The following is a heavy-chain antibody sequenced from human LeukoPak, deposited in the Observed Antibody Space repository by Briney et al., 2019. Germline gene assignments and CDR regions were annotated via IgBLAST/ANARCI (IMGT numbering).Heavy chain of an antibody. CDR1: GGSFSGHY. J-gene: IGHJ5*02. D-gene: IGHD6-6*01. CDR2: INHSGST. CDR3: ARVRKQLVRGGYNWFDP. Sequence: PSETLSLTCAVYGGSFSGHYWSWIRQPPGKGLEWIGEINHSGSTNYNPSLKSRVTISVDTSKNQFSLQLSSVTAADTAVYYCARVRKQLVRGGYNWFDPWGQGTLVTVSS. V-gene: IGHV4-34*01.